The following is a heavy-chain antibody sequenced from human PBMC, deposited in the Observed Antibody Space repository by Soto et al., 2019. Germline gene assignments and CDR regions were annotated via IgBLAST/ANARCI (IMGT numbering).Heavy chain of an antibody. J-gene: IGHJ6*02. D-gene: IGHD6-19*01. CDR3: ARDRSSGWYPTYYYYGMDV. Sequence: PSQTLSLPCAISGDRVSSNSAAWNWSRQSPTRGLEWLGRTYYTSKWYNDYAVSVKSRITINPDTSKNQFSLQLNSVTPEDTAVYYCARDRSSGWYPTYYYYGMDVWGQGTTVTVSS. CDR1: GDRVSSNSAA. CDR2: TYYTSKWYN. V-gene: IGHV6-1*01.